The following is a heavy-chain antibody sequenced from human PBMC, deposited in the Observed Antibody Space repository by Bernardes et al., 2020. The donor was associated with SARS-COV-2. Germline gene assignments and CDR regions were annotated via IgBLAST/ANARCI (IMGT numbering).Heavy chain of an antibody. V-gene: IGHV4-34*01. CDR3: ARGRHGSGPFNWFDS. CDR2: VNHRGST. CDR1: GGSFREYY. J-gene: IGHJ5*01. Sequence: SETLSLTCGVSGGSFREYYCTWIRQSPGKGQDWIGEVNHRGSTNYNPSLKRRVTISVYTSENQFSLKLTSVSAADTAVFYCARGRHGSGPFNWFDSWGQGTLVIVSS. D-gene: IGHD3-10*01.